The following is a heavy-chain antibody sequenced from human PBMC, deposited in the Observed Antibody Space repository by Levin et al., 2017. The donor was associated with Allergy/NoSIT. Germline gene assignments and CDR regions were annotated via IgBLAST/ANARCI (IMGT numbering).Heavy chain of an antibody. J-gene: IGHJ4*02. V-gene: IGHV1-46*01. CDR3: ARAATTGTNFDY. CDR2: INPSGGST. D-gene: IGHD1-1*01. Sequence: ASVKVSCKASGYTFSSYYMHGVRQAPGQGLEWMGIINPSGGSTSYAQKFQGRVTMTGDTSTNTVYMELSSLRSEDTAVYYCARAATTGTNFDYWGQGTLVTVSS. CDR1: GYTFSSYY.